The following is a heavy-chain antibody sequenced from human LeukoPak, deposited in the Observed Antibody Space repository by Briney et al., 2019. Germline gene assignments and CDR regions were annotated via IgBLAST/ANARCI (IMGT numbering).Heavy chain of an antibody. CDR1: GFTFSSYG. Sequence: GGSLRLSCAASGFTFSSYGMHWVRQAPGKGLEWVAVIWYDGSNKYYADSVKGRFTISRDNSKNTLYLQMNSLRTEDTAVYYCTSESAGSHVIWGQGTVVTVSS. V-gene: IGHV3-33*01. J-gene: IGHJ3*02. D-gene: IGHD1-26*01. CDR3: TSESAGSHVI. CDR2: IWYDGSNK.